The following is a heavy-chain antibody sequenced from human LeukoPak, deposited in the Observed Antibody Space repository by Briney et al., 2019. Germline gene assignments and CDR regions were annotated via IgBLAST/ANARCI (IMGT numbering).Heavy chain of an antibody. J-gene: IGHJ4*02. Sequence: PGGSLRLSCAASGFTFSSYGMHWVRQAPGKGLEWVAVMSYDGSKKYYADSVKGRFTISRDNSKNTLYLQMNSLRAEDTAVYYCAKDWSQLWSSPLKGGFDYWGQGTLVTVSS. CDR2: MSYDGSKK. CDR3: AKDWSQLWSSPLKGGFDY. CDR1: GFTFSSYG. V-gene: IGHV3-30*18. D-gene: IGHD5-18*01.